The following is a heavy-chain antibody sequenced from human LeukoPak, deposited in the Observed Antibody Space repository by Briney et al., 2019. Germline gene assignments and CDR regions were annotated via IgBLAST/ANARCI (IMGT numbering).Heavy chain of an antibody. CDR1: GYTFTSYY. CDR2: INPSGGST. Sequence: GASVKVSCKASGYTFTSYYMHWVRQAPGQGLEWMGIINPSGGSTSYAQKFQGRVTITADGSTSTAYMELSSLRSEDTAVYYCAREARLGIAAAGTIDYWGQGTLVTVSS. J-gene: IGHJ4*02. CDR3: AREARLGIAAAGTIDY. D-gene: IGHD6-13*01. V-gene: IGHV1-46*01.